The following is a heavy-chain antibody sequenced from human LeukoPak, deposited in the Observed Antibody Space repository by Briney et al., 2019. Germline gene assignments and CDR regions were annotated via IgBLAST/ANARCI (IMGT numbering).Heavy chain of an antibody. CDR3: AVPRGFRHSSSWYRSGPFDY. CDR1: GGSISSGGYS. V-gene: IGHV4-30-2*01. CDR2: IYHSGST. D-gene: IGHD6-13*01. Sequence: SETLSLTCAVSGGSISSGGYSWSWIRQPPGKGLEWIGYIYHSGSTYYNPSLKSRVTISVDRSKNQFSLKLSSVTAADTAVYYCAVPRGFRHSSSWYRSGPFDYWGQGTLVTVSS. J-gene: IGHJ4*02.